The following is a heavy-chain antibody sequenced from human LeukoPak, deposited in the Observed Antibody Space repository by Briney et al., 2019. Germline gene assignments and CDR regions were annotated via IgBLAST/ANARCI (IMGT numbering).Heavy chain of an antibody. D-gene: IGHD1-26*01. CDR2: IIPIFGTA. CDR3: ASHISGSSGSDY. V-gene: IGHV1-69*05. CDR1: GYTFTSYD. J-gene: IGHJ4*02. Sequence: GASVKVSCKASGYTFTSYDINWVRQATGQGLEWMGGIIPIFGTANYAQKFQGRVTITTDESTSTAYMELSSLRSEDTAVYYCASHISGSSGSDYWGQGTLVTVSS.